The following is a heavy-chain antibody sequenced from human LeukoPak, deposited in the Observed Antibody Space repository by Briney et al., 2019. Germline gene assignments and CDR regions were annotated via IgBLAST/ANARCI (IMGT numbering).Heavy chain of an antibody. CDR2: ISGSGGST. V-gene: IGHV3-23*01. D-gene: IGHD2-2*01. CDR3: AKDPIVVVPAASKRPFDY. CDR1: GFTFSSYA. Sequence: GGSLRLSCAASGFTFSSYAMSWVRQAPGKGLEWVSAISGSGGSTYYADSVKGRFTISRDNSKYTLYLQMNSLRAEDTAVYYCAKDPIVVVPAASKRPFDYWGQGTLVTVSS. J-gene: IGHJ4*02.